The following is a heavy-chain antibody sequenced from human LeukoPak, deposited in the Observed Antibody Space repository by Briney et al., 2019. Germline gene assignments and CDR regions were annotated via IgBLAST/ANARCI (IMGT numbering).Heavy chain of an antibody. V-gene: IGHV3-7*01. Sequence: GGSLRLSCAAAGFTFNTFWMRWVRQTPWNGLEWVANIKEDGTKKYYVDSVKGPFTISSDTAENSLYLQMNSLRAEDTAVYYCARDAAGYDPWGQGTLVTVSS. CDR2: IKEDGTKK. CDR3: ARDAAGYDP. J-gene: IGHJ5*02. CDR1: GFTFNTFW. D-gene: IGHD6-13*01.